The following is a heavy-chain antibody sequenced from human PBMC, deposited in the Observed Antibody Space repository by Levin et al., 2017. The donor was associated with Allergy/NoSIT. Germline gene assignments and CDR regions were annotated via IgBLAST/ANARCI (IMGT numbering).Heavy chain of an antibody. D-gene: IGHD3-16*01. V-gene: IGHV3-21*06. CDR2: ISTSSSYI. CDR3: ALQRGGLSDAFDI. Sequence: GESLKISCVVSGFTFSSYNMNWVRQAPGKGLEWVSSISTSSSYIYYADSVKGRFTISRDNAKNSLYLQMNSLRAEDTAVYYCALQRGGLSDAFDIWGQGTMVTVSS. CDR1: GFTFSSYN. J-gene: IGHJ3*02.